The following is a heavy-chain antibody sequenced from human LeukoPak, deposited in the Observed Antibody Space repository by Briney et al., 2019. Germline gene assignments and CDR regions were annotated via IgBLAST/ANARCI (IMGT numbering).Heavy chain of an antibody. J-gene: IGHJ6*03. CDR1: GFTVSSNY. D-gene: IGHD3-9*01. CDR2: IYSGGST. CDR3: ARVDILTDYYYMDV. Sequence: GGSLRLSCAASGFTVSSNYMSWVRQAPGKGLEWVSVIYSGGSTYYADSVKGRFTISRDNSKNTLYLQMNSLRAEDTAVYYCARVDILTDYYYMDVWGKGTTVTISS. V-gene: IGHV3-66*01.